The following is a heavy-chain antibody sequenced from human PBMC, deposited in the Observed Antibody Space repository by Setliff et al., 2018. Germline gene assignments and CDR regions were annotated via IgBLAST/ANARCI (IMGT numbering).Heavy chain of an antibody. CDR1: GFTVSSNY. D-gene: IGHD2-2*01. V-gene: IGHV3-53*05. CDR2: IYSGGGH. J-gene: IGHJ5*02. CDR3: AKDRWGYADP. Sequence: GGSLRLSCAASGFTVSSNYMSWVRQAPGKGLEWVSVIYSGGGHIQYADSVKGRFTVSRDNAMDTLFLQMNGLTTDDTAKYFCAKDRWGYADPWGQGTLVTVSS.